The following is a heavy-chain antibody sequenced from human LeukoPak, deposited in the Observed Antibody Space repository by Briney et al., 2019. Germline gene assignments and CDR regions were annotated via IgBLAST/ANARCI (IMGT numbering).Heavy chain of an antibody. Sequence: GGSLRLSCAASGFTFGDYAMHWVRQAPGKGLEWVSGISWNSGSIGYADSVKGRFTITRDNAKNSLYLQMNSLRAEDTALYYCAKVRGYSYGYFDYWGQGTLVTVSS. CDR1: GFTFGDYA. J-gene: IGHJ4*02. CDR2: ISWNSGSI. CDR3: AKVRGYSYGYFDY. V-gene: IGHV3-9*01. D-gene: IGHD5-18*01.